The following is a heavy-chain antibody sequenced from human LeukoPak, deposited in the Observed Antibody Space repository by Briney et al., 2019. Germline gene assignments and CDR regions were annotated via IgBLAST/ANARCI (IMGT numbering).Heavy chain of an antibody. V-gene: IGHV3-23*01. CDR3: AKGGGGVFGPSGVSYFDY. J-gene: IGHJ4*02. CDR1: GFTFSSYA. CDR2: ISGSGGST. Sequence: GGSLRLSCAASGFTFSSYAMSWVRQAPGKGLEWVSAISGSGGSTYYADSVKGRFTISRDNSKNTPYLQMNSLRAEDTAVYYCAKGGGGVFGPSGVSYFDYWGQGTLVTVSS. D-gene: IGHD3/OR15-3a*01.